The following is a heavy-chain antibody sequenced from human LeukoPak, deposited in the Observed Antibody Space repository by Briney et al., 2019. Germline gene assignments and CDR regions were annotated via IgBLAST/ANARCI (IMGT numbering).Heavy chain of an antibody. Sequence: ASVKVSCKASGYTFTSYGISWVRQAPGQGLEWMGWISAYNGNTNYAQKLQGRVTMTTDTSTSTAYMELRSLRSDDTAVYYCARDHNRITMVRGVRLLGYWGQGTLVTVSS. CDR3: ARDHNRITMVRGVRLLGY. D-gene: IGHD3-10*01. V-gene: IGHV1-18*01. CDR2: ISAYNGNT. CDR1: GYTFTSYG. J-gene: IGHJ4*02.